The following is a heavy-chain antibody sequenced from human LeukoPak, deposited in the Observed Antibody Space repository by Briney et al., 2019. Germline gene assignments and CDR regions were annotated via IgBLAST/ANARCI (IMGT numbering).Heavy chain of an antibody. CDR2: VWSDGSKD. J-gene: IGHJ3*02. V-gene: IGHV3-33*01. D-gene: IGHD2-2*01. CDR1: GFTFRTLA. CDR3: ARHSEGPVNDAFDI. Sequence: PGGSLRLSCEASGFTFRTLAMHWVRQAPGKGLEWVAVVWSDGSKDYYADSVRGRFTISRDNSKNTLYLQMISLRAEDTAVYYCARHSEGPVNDAFDIWGQGTKVTVSS.